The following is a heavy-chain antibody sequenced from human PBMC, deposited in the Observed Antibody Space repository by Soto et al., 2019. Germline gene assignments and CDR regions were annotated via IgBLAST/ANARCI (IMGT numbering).Heavy chain of an antibody. Sequence: GGSLRLSCAASGFTFSSYAMSWVRQAPGKGPEWVSGIRGNGDSTYYADSVKGRFTISRDNSKNTLHLQMDNLGAEDTAVYYCVKDISSTAWFHSYCGQGTLVTLSS. CDR1: GFTFSSYA. D-gene: IGHD3-10*01. CDR2: IRGNGDST. V-gene: IGHV3-23*01. J-gene: IGHJ4*02. CDR3: VKDISSTAWFHSY.